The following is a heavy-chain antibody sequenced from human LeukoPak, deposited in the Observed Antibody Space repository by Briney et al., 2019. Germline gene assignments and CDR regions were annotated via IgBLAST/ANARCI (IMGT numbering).Heavy chain of an antibody. CDR2: INPNSGGT. V-gene: IGHV1-2*02. D-gene: IGHD2-2*02. CDR1: GYTFTGYC. Sequence: ASVKVSCKASGYTFTGYCMHWVRQAPGQGLEWMGWINPNSGGTNYAQKFQGRVTMTRDTSISTAYMELSRLRSDDTAVYYCARDGGSSTSCYTNWGQGTLVTVSS. CDR3: ARDGGSSTSCYTN. J-gene: IGHJ4*02.